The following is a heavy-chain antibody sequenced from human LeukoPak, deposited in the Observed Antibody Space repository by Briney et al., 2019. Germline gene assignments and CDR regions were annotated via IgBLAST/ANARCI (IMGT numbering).Heavy chain of an antibody. Sequence: GASVKVSCKASGYTFTSYGISWVRQAPGQGLEWMGGIIPIFGTANYAQKFQGRVTITADESTSTAYMELSSLRSEDTAVYYCARAELEMATMKYAFDIWGQGTMVTVSS. CDR2: IIPIFGTA. D-gene: IGHD5-24*01. CDR1: GYTFTSYG. CDR3: ARAELEMATMKYAFDI. V-gene: IGHV1-69*13. J-gene: IGHJ3*02.